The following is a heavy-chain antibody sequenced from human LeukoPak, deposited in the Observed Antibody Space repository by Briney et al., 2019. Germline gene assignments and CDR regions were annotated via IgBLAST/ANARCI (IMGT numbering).Heavy chain of an antibody. Sequence: GASLILSCAASGFTFSSYTMTWVRQAPGKGLEWVSVISGNGGTTYYADSVKGRFTISRDNSKSTLYLQMNCLRVEDTGVYYCAKGRTGYIPDSWGQGTLVTVSS. D-gene: IGHD6-13*01. V-gene: IGHV3-23*01. CDR2: ISGNGGTT. CDR3: AKGRTGYIPDS. CDR1: GFTFSSYT. J-gene: IGHJ4*02.